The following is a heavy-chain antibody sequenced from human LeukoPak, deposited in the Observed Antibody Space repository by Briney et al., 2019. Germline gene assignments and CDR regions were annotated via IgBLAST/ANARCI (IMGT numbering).Heavy chain of an antibody. CDR2: ISAYNGNT. V-gene: IGHV1-18*01. D-gene: IGHD3-10*01. CDR3: ARGNRWYYYGSGSYTHAEYFQH. J-gene: IGHJ1*01. Sequence: ASVKVSCTASGYTFTSYGISWVRQAPGQGLEWMGWISAYNGNTNYAQKLQGRVTMTTDTSTSTAYMELRSLRSDDTAVYYCARGNRWYYYGSGSYTHAEYFQHWGQGTLVTVSS. CDR1: GYTFTSYG.